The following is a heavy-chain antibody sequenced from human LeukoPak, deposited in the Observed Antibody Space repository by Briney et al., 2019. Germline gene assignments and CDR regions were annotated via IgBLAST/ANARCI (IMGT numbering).Heavy chain of an antibody. D-gene: IGHD2-8*01. V-gene: IGHV3-48*03. CDR2: ITASSTTI. CDR1: GFSFSHYE. CDR3: ARGGMYGYYFDY. Sequence: GGSLRLSCAASGFSFSHYEMNWARQAPGKGLEWISYITASSTTIYYADSVKGRFTISRDNAKNSLYLQMNSLRAEDTAVYYCARGGMYGYYFDYWGQGTLVTVSS. J-gene: IGHJ4*02.